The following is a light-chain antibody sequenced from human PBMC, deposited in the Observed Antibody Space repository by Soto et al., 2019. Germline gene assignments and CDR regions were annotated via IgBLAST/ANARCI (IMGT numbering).Light chain of an antibody. CDR3: QQYGSSPWT. V-gene: IGKV3-20*01. J-gene: IGKJ1*01. CDR2: GAS. CDR1: QSVSSSY. Sequence: EIVLTQSPGTLSLSPGERATLSCRASQSVSSSYLDWYQQKPGQAPRLLIYGASSRATGLPDRFSGSGSGTDFTLTISRLEPEDFAVYYCQQYGSSPWTFGQGTKVEIK.